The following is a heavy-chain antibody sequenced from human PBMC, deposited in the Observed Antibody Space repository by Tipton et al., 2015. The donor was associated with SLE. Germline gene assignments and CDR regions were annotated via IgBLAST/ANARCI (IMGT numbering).Heavy chain of an antibody. CDR2: IYYSGST. J-gene: IGHJ3*02. CDR3: ARDCGGSDALDI. D-gene: IGHD2-21*01. Sequence: TLSLTCTVSGGSISSSSYYWGWIRQPPGKGLEWIGSIYYSGSTYYNPSLKSRVTISVDTSKNQFSLKLSSVTAADTAVYYCARDCGGSDALDIWGQGTMVTVSS. CDR1: GGSISSSSYY. V-gene: IGHV4-39*07.